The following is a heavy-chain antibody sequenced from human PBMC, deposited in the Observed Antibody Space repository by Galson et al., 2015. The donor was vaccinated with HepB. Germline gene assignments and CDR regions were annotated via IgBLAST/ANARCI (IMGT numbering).Heavy chain of an antibody. J-gene: IGHJ4*02. CDR3: ARRYFDY. Sequence: SLRLSCAASGFTFSTSGAHWLRQAPGKGLEWVAVISFDGNYIEYSDSVKGRFTISRNNAKNSLYLQMNNLRAEDTAVYYCARRYFDYWGQGTLVTVSS. CDR2: ISFDGNYI. CDR1: GFTFSTSG. V-gene: IGHV3-30*03.